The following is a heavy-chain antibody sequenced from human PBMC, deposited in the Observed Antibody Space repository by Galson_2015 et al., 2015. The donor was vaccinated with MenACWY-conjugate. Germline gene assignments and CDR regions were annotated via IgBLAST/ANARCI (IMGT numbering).Heavy chain of an antibody. D-gene: IGHD6-19*01. CDR3: ARVSLWQWLAPFDY. Sequence: SLRLSCAASGFTFGSYWMHWVRQAPGKGPVWVSRINTDGTSTTYADSVQGRSTISRDNAKKTLYLQMNSLTVDDTAVYYCARVSLWQWLAPFDYWGQGTLVTVSS. CDR1: GFTFGSYW. V-gene: IGHV3-74*01. CDR2: INTDGTST. J-gene: IGHJ4*02.